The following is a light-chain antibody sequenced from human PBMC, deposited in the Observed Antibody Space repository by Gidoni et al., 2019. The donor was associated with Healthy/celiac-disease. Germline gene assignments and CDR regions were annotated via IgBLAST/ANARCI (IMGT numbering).Light chain of an antibody. CDR3: QQYYSSPYT. CDR1: QSVLYSSNNKND. V-gene: IGKV4-1*01. J-gene: IGKJ2*01. Sequence: DIVMTQSPASLAVSLGERATINCKSSQSVLYSSNNKNDLAWYQQKPGKHPKLPIYWASTREYGVPERFSGSGCGTDFTLTISRLQAEDVAVYYCQQYYSSPYTFGQGTKLEIK. CDR2: WAS.